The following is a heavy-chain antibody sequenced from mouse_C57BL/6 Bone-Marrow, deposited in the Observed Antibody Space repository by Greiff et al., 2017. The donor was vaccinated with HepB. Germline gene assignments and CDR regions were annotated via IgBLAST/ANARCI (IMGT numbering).Heavy chain of an antibody. CDR3: AKKGDVVSDFDV. J-gene: IGHJ1*03. V-gene: IGHV2-5*01. CDR1: GFSLTSYG. Sequence: VKLQESGPGLVQPSQSLSITCTVSGFSLTSYGVHWVRQSPGKGLEWLGVIGRGGSTDYNAAFMSRLSITKDNSKSQVFFKMNSLQADDTAIYYCAKKGDVVSDFDVWGTGTTVTVSS. CDR2: IGRGGST. D-gene: IGHD3-3*01.